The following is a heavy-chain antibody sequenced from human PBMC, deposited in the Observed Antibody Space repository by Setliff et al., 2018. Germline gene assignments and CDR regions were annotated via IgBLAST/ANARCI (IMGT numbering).Heavy chain of an antibody. CDR3: ARESATIGEFPLYYFDK. Sequence: LSLTCTVSGDSISSGYYYWSWIRQHPGKGLEWIGYISHSGSTYYNPSLKSRLTISLDTSQNQFSLRLSSVTAADAAVYFCARESATIGEFPLYYFDKWGQGIPVTVSS. D-gene: IGHD3-10*01. CDR1: GDSISSGYYY. CDR2: ISHSGST. J-gene: IGHJ4*02. V-gene: IGHV4-31*03.